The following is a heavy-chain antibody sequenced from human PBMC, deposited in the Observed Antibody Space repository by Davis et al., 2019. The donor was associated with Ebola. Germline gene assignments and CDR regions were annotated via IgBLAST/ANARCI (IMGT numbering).Heavy chain of an antibody. Sequence: GESLKISCAASGFSFSTYGMNWVRQSPGKGLEWISYISSSSTIYYADSVKGRFTISRDNAKNSLYLQMNSLRDEDTAVYYCTRDGGLGSSWASFDYWGQGALVIVSS. CDR3: TRDGGLGSSWASFDY. V-gene: IGHV3-48*02. CDR1: GFSFSTYG. CDR2: ISSSSTI. J-gene: IGHJ4*02. D-gene: IGHD6-13*01.